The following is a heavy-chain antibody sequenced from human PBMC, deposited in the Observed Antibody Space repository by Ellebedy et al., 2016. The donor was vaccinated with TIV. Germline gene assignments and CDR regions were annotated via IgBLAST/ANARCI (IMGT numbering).Heavy chain of an antibody. V-gene: IGHV3-7*01. CDR2: IKQDGSER. J-gene: IGHJ4*02. CDR3: SSHVGTSMTH. D-gene: IGHD5-18*01. Sequence: GESLKISXDASGVSFSNYWMSWVRQAPGKGLEWVANIKQDGSERHYVGSVKGRFTISRDNAKSSLYLQMNSLRVEDTALYYCSSHVGTSMTHWGQGTLVTVSS. CDR1: GVSFSNYW.